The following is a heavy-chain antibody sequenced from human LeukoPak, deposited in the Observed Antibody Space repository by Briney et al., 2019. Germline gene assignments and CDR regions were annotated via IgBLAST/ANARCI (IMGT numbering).Heavy chain of an antibody. V-gene: IGHV4-39*01. CDR1: RGSISRSDYY. CDR2: IYSSGSS. Sequence: SEILSLTCTVSRGSISRSDYYWGWIRQPPGKGPEWLGSIYSSGSSYYNPSLKSRVAISVDTSKNQFSLKLSSVTAADTAVYYCATLDYKYDSSGFQFDSWGQGTLVSVSS. D-gene: IGHD3-22*01. J-gene: IGHJ4*02. CDR3: ATLDYKYDSSGFQFDS.